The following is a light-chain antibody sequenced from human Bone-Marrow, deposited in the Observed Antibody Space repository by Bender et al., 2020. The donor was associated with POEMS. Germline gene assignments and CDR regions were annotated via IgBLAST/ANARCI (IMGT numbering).Light chain of an antibody. Sequence: QSALTQPASVSGSPGQSITISCSGTSSDVGANNFISWYQQHPGKAPKLMIYDVSNRPSGVSNRFSGSKSGNTASLIISGLQAGDEADYYCCSYAGSSTLVFGGGTKLTVL. J-gene: IGLJ2*01. V-gene: IGLV2-14*03. CDR1: SSDVGANNF. CDR2: DVS. CDR3: CSYAGSSTLV.